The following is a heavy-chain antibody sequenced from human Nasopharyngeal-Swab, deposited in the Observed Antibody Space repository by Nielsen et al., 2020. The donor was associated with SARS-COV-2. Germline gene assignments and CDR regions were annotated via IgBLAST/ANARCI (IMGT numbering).Heavy chain of an antibody. CDR2: IYYSGDT. D-gene: IGHD3-9*01. J-gene: IGHJ5*02. Sequence: LRLSCAVSGVFISRGGAYWSWLRQPPGKGREWIGYIYYSGDTDYNPALQSRVSISADTSRNQFSLKLTSVTAADTAVYYCARTLYDIVTDQYEGYDTWGPGILVTVSS. V-gene: IGHV4-30-4*08. CDR3: ARTLYDIVTDQYEGYDT. CDR1: GVFISRGGAY.